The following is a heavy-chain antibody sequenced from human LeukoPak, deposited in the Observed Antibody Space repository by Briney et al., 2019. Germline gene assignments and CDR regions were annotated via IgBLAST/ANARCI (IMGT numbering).Heavy chain of an antibody. V-gene: IGHV1-46*01. CDR1: GYTFTIYY. Sequence: ASVKVSFKASGYTFTIYYMHWVRQAPGQGLEWMGIINPSGGSTSYAQKFQGRVTMTRDTSTSTVYMELSSLRSEDTAVYYCARVGESSGLDYWGQGTLVTVSS. J-gene: IGHJ4*02. CDR3: ARVGESSGLDY. CDR2: INPSGGST. D-gene: IGHD6-19*01.